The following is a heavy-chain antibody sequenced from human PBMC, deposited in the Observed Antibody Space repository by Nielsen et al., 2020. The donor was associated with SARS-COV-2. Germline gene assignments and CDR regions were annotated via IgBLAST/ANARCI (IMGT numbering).Heavy chain of an antibody. CDR3: ARGSGYCSGGSCYSNY. V-gene: IGHV1-18*01. J-gene: IGHJ4*02. CDR2: ISAYNGNT. Sequence: ASVKVSCKASGYTFTSYGISWVRQAPGQGLEWMGWISAYNGNTNYAQKLQGRVTMTTDTSTSTAYMELSSLRSEDTAVYYCARGSGYCSGGSCYSNYWGQGTLVTVSS. D-gene: IGHD2-15*01. CDR1: GYTFTSYG.